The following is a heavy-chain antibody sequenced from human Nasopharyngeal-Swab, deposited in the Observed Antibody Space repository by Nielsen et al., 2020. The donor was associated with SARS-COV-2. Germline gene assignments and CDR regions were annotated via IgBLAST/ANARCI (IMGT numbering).Heavy chain of an antibody. V-gene: IGHV3-53*01. D-gene: IGHD3-22*01. Sequence: GESLRISCAASGFIVSSNYMSWVRQAPGKGLEWVSVIYPDDITSYVDSVKGRFTTSRENSKNTLYLQMNSLRAEDTAVYYCAKALGSSGYYFFDYWGQGTLVTVSS. J-gene: IGHJ4*02. CDR2: IYPDDIT. CDR3: AKALGSSGYYFFDY. CDR1: GFIVSSNY.